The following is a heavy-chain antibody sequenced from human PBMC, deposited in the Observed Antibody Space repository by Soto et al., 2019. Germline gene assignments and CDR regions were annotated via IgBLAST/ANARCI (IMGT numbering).Heavy chain of an antibody. V-gene: IGHV1-18*01. D-gene: IGHD7-27*01. CDR2: ISAYSGNT. CDR3: PSDPNVLDS. CDR1: GYTFTSYG. J-gene: IGHJ4*02. Sequence: QVQLVQSGAEVKKPGASVKVSCMASGYTFTSYGINWVRQAPGQGLEWMGWISAYSGNTRYAQKVQGRVTMTTDTSTSRACMNLRGLITDVTAVYPCPSDPNVLDSWGQGTRVTFPS.